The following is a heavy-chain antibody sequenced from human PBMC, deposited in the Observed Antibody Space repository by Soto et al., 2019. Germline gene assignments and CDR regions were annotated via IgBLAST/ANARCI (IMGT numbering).Heavy chain of an antibody. CDR1: DFSISSASY. CDR3: ARVGGLAPEFHFDY. V-gene: IGHV4-38-2*01. Sequence: QVQLQESGPELVKPSETLSLTCAVSDFSISSASYWGWIRQPPGKGLEWIGSIYHSGRTYYRPSLKSRVTISADTSKNQFSLKLNSVTVADTAVYYCARVGGLAPEFHFDYWGQGTLVAVSS. CDR2: IYHSGRT. J-gene: IGHJ4*02. D-gene: IGHD1-26*01.